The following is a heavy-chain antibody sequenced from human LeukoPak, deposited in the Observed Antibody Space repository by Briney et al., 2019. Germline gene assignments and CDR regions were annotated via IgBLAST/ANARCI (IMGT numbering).Heavy chain of an antibody. CDR1: GFTFSSYS. CDR3: ARDARTVTLDY. D-gene: IGHD4-11*01. CDR2: ISSSSSYI. J-gene: IGHJ4*02. V-gene: IGHV3-21*01. Sequence: GGSLRLSCAASGFTFSSYSMNWVRQAPGKGLEWVSSISSSSSYIYYADSVKGRFTISRDNAKNSLYLQMNSLRAEDTAVYHCARDARTVTLDYWGQGTLVTVSS.